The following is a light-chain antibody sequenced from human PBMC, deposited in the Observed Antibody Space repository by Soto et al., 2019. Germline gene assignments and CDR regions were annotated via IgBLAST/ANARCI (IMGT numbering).Light chain of an antibody. CDR2: QVS. J-gene: IGLJ1*01. Sequence: QSALTQPPSASGSPGQSVTISCTGTSSDVGGYNYVSWYQQHPGKAPKLMIYQVSKRPSGVPDRFSGSKSGNTASLTVSGLQAEDDADYYCSSYAGSNNWVFGFGTKLIVL. V-gene: IGLV2-8*01. CDR1: SSDVGGYNY. CDR3: SSYAGSNNWV.